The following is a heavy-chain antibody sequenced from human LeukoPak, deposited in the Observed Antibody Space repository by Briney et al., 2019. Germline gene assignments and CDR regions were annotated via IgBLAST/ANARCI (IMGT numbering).Heavy chain of an antibody. CDR1: GGTFSSCA. J-gene: IGHJ5*02. Sequence: SVKVSCKASGGTFSSCAISWVRQAPGQGLEWMGGIIPIFGTANYAQKFQGRVTITADESTSTAYMELSSLRSEDTAVYYCAKTYYDFLTGPRPEYNCFDPWAREPLVPVSS. CDR3: AKTYYDFLTGPRPEYNCFDP. CDR2: IIPIFGTA. D-gene: IGHD3-9*01. V-gene: IGHV1-69*13.